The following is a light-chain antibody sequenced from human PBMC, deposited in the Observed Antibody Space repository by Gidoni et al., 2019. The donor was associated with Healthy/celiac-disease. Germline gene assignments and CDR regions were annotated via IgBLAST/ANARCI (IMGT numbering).Light chain of an antibody. Sequence: ALRMTQSPSSFSASTGDRVTITCRASQGISSYLAWYQQKPGKAPKLLSYAASTLQSGVPSRFSGSGSGTDFTLTISCLQSEEFATYYWQQYYSYPPLTFGGGTKVEIK. CDR2: AAS. V-gene: IGKV1-8*01. J-gene: IGKJ4*01. CDR3: QQYYSYPPLT. CDR1: QGISSY.